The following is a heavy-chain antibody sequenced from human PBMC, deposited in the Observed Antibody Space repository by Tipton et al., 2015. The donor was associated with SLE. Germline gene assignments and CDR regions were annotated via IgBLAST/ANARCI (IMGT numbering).Heavy chain of an antibody. D-gene: IGHD1-1*01. Sequence: TLSLTCSVSGGSITNSNYFWGWIRQPPGKGLEWIGEINHSGSTNYNPSLKSRVTISVDTSKNQFSLKLTSVTAADTAVYYCARGKGTFDYWDQGTLVTVSS. CDR1: GGSITNSNYF. CDR3: ARGKGTFDY. V-gene: IGHV4-39*07. CDR2: INHSGST. J-gene: IGHJ4*02.